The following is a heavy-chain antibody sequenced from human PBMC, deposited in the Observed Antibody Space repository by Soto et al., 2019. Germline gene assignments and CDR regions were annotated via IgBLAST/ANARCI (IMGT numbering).Heavy chain of an antibody. CDR1: GYTFTSYD. CDR2: MNPNSGNT. V-gene: IGHV1-8*01. J-gene: IGHJ6*02. CDR3: AREVVSYDILTGHPLYGMDV. Sequence: EASVKVSCKASGYTFTSYDINWVRQATGQGLEWMGWMNPNSGNTGYAQKFQGRVTMTRNTSISTAYMELSNLRSEDTAVYYCAREVVSYDILTGHPLYGMDVWGQGTTVTVSS. D-gene: IGHD3-9*01.